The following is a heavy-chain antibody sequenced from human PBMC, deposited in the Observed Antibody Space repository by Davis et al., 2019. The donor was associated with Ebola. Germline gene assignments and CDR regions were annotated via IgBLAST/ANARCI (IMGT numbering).Heavy chain of an antibody. J-gene: IGHJ6*02. V-gene: IGHV3-9*01. Sequence: GGSLRLSCAASGFTFDDYAMHWVRQAPGKGLEWVSGISWNSGSIGYADSVKGRFTISRDNAKNSLYLQMNSLRAEDTALYYCAKESWAYCSGGSCYSPGYYYYYGMDVWGQGTTVTVSS. CDR3: AKESWAYCSGGSCYSPGYYYYYGMDV. CDR1: GFTFDDYA. D-gene: IGHD2-15*01. CDR2: ISWNSGSI.